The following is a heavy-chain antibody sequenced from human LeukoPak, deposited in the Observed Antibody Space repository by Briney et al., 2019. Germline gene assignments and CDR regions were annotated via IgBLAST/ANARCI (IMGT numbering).Heavy chain of an antibody. Sequence: ASETLSLTCAVYGGSFSGYYWSWIRQPPGKGLEWIGEINHSGSTNYNPSLKGRVTISVDTSKNQFSLKLSSVTAADTAVYYCARGLGLRWQYFDYWGQGTLVTVSS. D-gene: IGHD4-23*01. CDR2: INHSGST. J-gene: IGHJ4*02. V-gene: IGHV4-34*01. CDR3: ARGLGLRWQYFDY. CDR1: GGSFSGYY.